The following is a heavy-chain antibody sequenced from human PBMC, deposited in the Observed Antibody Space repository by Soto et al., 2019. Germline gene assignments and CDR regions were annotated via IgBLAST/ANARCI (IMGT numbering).Heavy chain of an antibody. V-gene: IGHV4-59*04. Sequence: LSLTWTVSGGSISSYYWSWIRQPAGKGLEWIGSIYYSGSTYNNPSLRSRVSMSIDTSKDQFSLKLKSVTAADTALYLCARQRTSVVTQAYFDVWGPGSLVTVSS. CDR2: IYYSGST. J-gene: IGHJ4*02. D-gene: IGHD2-21*02. CDR3: ARQRTSVVTQAYFDV. CDR1: GGSISSYY.